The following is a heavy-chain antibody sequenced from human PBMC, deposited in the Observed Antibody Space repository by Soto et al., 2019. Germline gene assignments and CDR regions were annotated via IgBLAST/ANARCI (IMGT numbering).Heavy chain of an antibody. D-gene: IGHD3-9*01. CDR3: ARDRGHYDILTIDY. CDR1: GFTFSSYS. J-gene: IGHJ4*02. V-gene: IGHV3-21*01. Sequence: GGSLRLSCAASGFTFSSYSMNWVRQAPGKGLEWVSSISSSSSYIYYADSVKGRFTISRDNAKNSLYLQMNSLRAEDTAVYYCARDRGHYDILTIDYWGQGTLVTVSS. CDR2: ISSSSSYI.